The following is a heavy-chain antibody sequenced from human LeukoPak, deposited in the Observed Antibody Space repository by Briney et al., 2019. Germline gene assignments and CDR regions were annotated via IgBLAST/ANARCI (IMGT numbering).Heavy chain of an antibody. CDR1: GGSISSSSYY. Sequence: PSETLSLTCTVSGGSISSSSYYWGWIRQPPGKGLEWIGSIYYSGSTYYNPSLKSRVTISVDTSKNQFSLKLSSVTAADTAVYYCARTRWDRWLQSHGFDYWGQGTLVTVSS. CDR3: ARTRWDRWLQSHGFDY. V-gene: IGHV4-39*01. CDR2: IYYSGST. J-gene: IGHJ4*02. D-gene: IGHD5-24*01.